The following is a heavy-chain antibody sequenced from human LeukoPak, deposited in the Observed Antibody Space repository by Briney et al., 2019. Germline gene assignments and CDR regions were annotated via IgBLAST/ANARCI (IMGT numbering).Heavy chain of an antibody. J-gene: IGHJ5*02. CDR3: ARDRYGQVPYLFDL. D-gene: IGHD5-18*01. V-gene: IGHV3-33*01. Sequence: GALVLSFAASGLPFISYGMDWVRPAPGKGVGWVAVILSDGSNKYHTDSVKGRFTISRHNSKNTLYLQMNSLRAEDTAVYYCARDRYGQVPYLFDLWGQGTLVTVFS. CDR1: GLPFISYG. CDR2: ILSDGSNK.